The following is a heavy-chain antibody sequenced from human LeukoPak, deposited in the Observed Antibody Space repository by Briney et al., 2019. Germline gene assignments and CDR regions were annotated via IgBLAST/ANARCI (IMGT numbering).Heavy chain of an antibody. CDR2: INPNSGGT. J-gene: IGHJ4*02. Sequence: ASVKVSCKASGYTFTGYYMHWVRQVPGQGLEWMGWINPNSGGTNYAQKFQGRVTMTRDTSISTAYMELSRLRSDDTAVYYCAREYYDFWSGYYTRYFDYWGQGTQVTVSS. CDR1: GYTFTGYY. V-gene: IGHV1-2*02. D-gene: IGHD3-3*01. CDR3: AREYYDFWSGYYTRYFDY.